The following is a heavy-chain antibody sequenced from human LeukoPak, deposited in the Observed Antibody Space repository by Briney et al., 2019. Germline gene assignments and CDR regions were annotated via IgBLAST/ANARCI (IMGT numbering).Heavy chain of an antibody. CDR1: GYTFTGKF. D-gene: IGHD3/OR15-3a*01. Sequence: ASVKVSCKASGYTFTGKFIHWVRQAPGQGHEWMGWIDPNSGGTEYAQKFRGRVTMTRDTSTSTAYMDLSSLISDDTAVYYCARDREGLAYFDYWGQGTLVTVSS. CDR3: ARDREGLAYFDY. J-gene: IGHJ4*02. CDR2: IDPNSGGT. V-gene: IGHV1-2*02.